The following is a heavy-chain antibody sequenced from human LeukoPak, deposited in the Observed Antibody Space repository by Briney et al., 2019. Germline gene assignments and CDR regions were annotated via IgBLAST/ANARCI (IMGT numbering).Heavy chain of an antibody. CDR2: IYYSGST. CDR3: ARDGRFPPEVLPRYFDS. V-gene: IGHV4-39*07. Sequence: PSETLSLTCTVSGGSVSSSAYYWGWIRQPPEKGLEWIGNIYYSGSTYYNPSLKSRVTISIDTSKDQFSLKLSSVTAADTAVYYCARDGRFPPEVLPRYFDSWGQGTLVTVSS. D-gene: IGHD1-14*01. J-gene: IGHJ4*02. CDR1: GGSVSSSAYY.